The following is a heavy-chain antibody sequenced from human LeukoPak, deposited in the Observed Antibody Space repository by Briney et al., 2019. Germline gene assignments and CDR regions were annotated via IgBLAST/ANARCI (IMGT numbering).Heavy chain of an antibody. CDR3: ARDRGYCSGGSCYGWYFDL. CDR1: GGSISSYY. CDR2: IYYSGST. D-gene: IGHD2-15*01. J-gene: IGHJ2*01. V-gene: IGHV4-59*01. Sequence: SETLSLTCTVSGGSISSYYWSWLRQPPGKGLEWIGYIYYSGSTNYNPSLKSRVTISVDTSKNQFSLKLSSVTAADTAVYYCARDRGYCSGGSCYGWYFDLWGRGTLVTVSS.